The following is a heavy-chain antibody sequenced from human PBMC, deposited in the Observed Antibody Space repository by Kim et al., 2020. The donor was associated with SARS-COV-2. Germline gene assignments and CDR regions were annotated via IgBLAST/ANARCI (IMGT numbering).Heavy chain of an antibody. V-gene: IGHV3-15*01. D-gene: IGHD5-18*01. Sequence: DYTAPVKGRFTNARDDSNNTLYLQMNSLKAEDTAVYYCTINVGTAMAIDYWGQGTLVTVSS. J-gene: IGHJ4*02. CDR3: TINVGTAMAIDY.